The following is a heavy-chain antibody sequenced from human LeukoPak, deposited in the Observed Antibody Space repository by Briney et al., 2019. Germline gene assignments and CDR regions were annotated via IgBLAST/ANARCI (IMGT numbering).Heavy chain of an antibody. J-gene: IGHJ5*02. CDR1: GGSISRYY. Sequence: PSETLSLTCTVSGGSISRYYWSWIRQPPGKGLEWIGYIYYSGSTNYNPSLKSRVTISVDTSKNQFSLKLSSVTAADTAVYYCARLVYGQQLGGPLNWFDPWGQGTLVTVSS. CDR2: IYYSGST. D-gene: IGHD6-13*01. CDR3: ARLVYGQQLGGPLNWFDP. V-gene: IGHV4-59*01.